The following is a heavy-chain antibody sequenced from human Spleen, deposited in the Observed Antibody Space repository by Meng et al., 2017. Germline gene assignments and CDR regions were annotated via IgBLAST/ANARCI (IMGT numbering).Heavy chain of an antibody. CDR1: GFTLSRFW. CDR3: VRDFGGNSDY. D-gene: IGHD4-23*01. CDR2: MNEDGTTI. Sequence: EVPVVESGGGLAQPGGSLTLSCASSGFTLSRFWMHWVRQAPGKGLVWVARMNEDGTTINHAGSVRGRFTISRDSARNTLYLQMNSLRAEDTAVYYCVRDFGGNSDYWGQGTLVTVSS. V-gene: IGHV3-74*01. J-gene: IGHJ4*02.